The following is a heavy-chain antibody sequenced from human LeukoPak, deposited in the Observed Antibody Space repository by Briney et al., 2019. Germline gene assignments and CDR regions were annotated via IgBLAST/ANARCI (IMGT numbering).Heavy chain of an antibody. CDR1: GYTFTSYY. D-gene: IGHD2-21*02. J-gene: IGHJ5*02. CDR3: ARVRDSNWFDP. V-gene: IGHV1-46*01. CDR2: INPSGGST. Sequence: ASAKVSCKASGYTFTSYYMHWVRQAPGQGLEWMGIINPSGGSTSYAQKFQGRVTMTRDMSTSTVYMELSSLRSEDTAVYYCARVRDSNWFDPWGQGTLVTVSS.